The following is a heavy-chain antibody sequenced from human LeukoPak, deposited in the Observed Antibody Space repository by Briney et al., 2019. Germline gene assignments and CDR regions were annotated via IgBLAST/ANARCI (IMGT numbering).Heavy chain of an antibody. CDR3: AREENY. CDR1: GYTFTSNY. CDR2: ISPSGGST. V-gene: IGHV1-46*01. Sequence: ASVKVSCKAFGYTFTSNYMHWVRQAPGQGPEWMGVISPSGGSTTYAQKFQGRVTLTRDMSTSTVYMELSSLRSEDTAVYYCAREENYWGQGTLVTVSS. J-gene: IGHJ4*02.